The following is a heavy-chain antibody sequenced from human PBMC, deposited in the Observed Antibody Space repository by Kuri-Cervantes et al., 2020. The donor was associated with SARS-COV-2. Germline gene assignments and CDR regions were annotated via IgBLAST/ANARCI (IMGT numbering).Heavy chain of an antibody. J-gene: IGHJ4*02. V-gene: IGHV1-8*01. CDR2: VKTNSGNT. CDR3: YCAPKEGFDS. Sequence: ASVKVSCKASGYSFSSYDINWVRQAAGQGLEWMGMVKTNSGNTLYAQFFQGRVTMTRDISTSTVYMELSSLTPEDTAIYYCYCAPKEGFDSWGQGTLATVSS. D-gene: IGHD2-21*01. CDR1: GYSFSSYD.